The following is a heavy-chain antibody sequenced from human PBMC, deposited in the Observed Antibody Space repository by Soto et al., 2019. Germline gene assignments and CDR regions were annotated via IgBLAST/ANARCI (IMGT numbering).Heavy chain of an antibody. D-gene: IGHD3-16*01. CDR3: ASTPALEMATSGGFDYYYYGMDV. CDR2: INPSGGST. J-gene: IGHJ6*04. CDR1: GYTFTSYY. Sequence: GASVMVSCKASGYTFTSYYMHWVRQAPGQGLEWMGIINPSGGSTSYAQKFQGRVTMTRDTSTSTVYMELSSLRSEDTAVYYCASTPALEMATSGGFDYYYYGMDVWGKGTKVKVS. V-gene: IGHV1-46*01.